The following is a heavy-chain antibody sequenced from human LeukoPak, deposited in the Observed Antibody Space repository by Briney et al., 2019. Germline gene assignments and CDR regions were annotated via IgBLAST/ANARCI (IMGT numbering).Heavy chain of an antibody. V-gene: IGHV3-7*03. CDR2: IKQDGSEK. CDR1: GFTLSSYW. J-gene: IGHJ6*03. D-gene: IGHD7-27*01. Sequence: GGSLRLSCAASGFTLSSYWMSWVRQAPGKGLEWVANIKQDGSEKYYVDPVKGRFTISRDNAKNSLYLQMNSLRAEDTAVYYCARNRGPYYYMDVWGKGTTVTISS. CDR3: ARNRGPYYYMDV.